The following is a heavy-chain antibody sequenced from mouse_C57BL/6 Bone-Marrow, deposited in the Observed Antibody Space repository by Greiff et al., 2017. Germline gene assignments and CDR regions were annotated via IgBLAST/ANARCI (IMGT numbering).Heavy chain of an antibody. V-gene: IGHV1-69*01. J-gene: IGHJ3*01. CDR1: GYTFTSYW. CDR2: IDPSDSYT. D-gene: IGHD3-2*02. CDR3: ARIRDSSGYGCFAY. Sequence: QVQLQQPGAELVMPGASVKLSCKASGYTFTSYWMHWVKQRPGQGLEWIGEIDPSDSYTNYNQKFKGKSTLTVDKSSSTAYMQLSSRTSEDAAVDYCARIRDSSGYGCFAYWGQGTLVTVSA.